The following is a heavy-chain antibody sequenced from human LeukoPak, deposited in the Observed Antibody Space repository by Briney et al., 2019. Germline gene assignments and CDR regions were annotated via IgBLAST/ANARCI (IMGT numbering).Heavy chain of an antibody. Sequence: GGSLRLSCAASGFTFEFYAMTWVRQAPGKGLEWVSGIGSSGGNTYYADSVKGRFTISRDNSKNTLYLQMSSLRAEGTAVYYCAKRPGYYYLIADYWGQGTLVTVSS. CDR1: GFTFEFYA. D-gene: IGHD3-22*01. V-gene: IGHV3-23*01. CDR3: AKRPGYYYLIADY. J-gene: IGHJ4*02. CDR2: IGSSGGNT.